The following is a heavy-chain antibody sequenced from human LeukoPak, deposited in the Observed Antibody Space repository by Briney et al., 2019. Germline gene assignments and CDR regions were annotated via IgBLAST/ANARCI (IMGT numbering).Heavy chain of an antibody. Sequence: GESLKISCKGSGYSFTSYWIGWVRQMPGKGLEWMGIIYPGDSDTRYSPSFRGQVTISADKSISTAYLQWSSLKASDTAMYYCARQGVCSSTSCYFAFDIWGQGTMVTVSS. CDR3: ARQGVCSSTSCYFAFDI. CDR1: GYSFTSYW. J-gene: IGHJ3*02. D-gene: IGHD2-2*01. CDR2: IYPGDSDT. V-gene: IGHV5-51*01.